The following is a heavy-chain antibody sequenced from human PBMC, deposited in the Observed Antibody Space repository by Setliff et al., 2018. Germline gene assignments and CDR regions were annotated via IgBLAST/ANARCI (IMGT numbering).Heavy chain of an antibody. Sequence: ASVKVSCKDSGYTFSTYGISWVRQAPGQGLEWMGWISAYNGNTNYAQRFQGRVTMTTDTSTSTAYMELRSLRSDDTAVSYCARDLVGYCSGGSCYDWDYWGQGTLVTVSS. D-gene: IGHD2-15*01. J-gene: IGHJ4*02. CDR3: ARDLVGYCSGGSCYDWDY. CDR2: ISAYNGNT. V-gene: IGHV1-18*01. CDR1: GYTFSTYG.